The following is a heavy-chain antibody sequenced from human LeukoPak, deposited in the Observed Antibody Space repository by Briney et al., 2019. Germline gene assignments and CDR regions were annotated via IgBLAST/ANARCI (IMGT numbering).Heavy chain of an antibody. V-gene: IGHV4-34*01. CDR3: ARGHAGPPGDYYYYMDV. CDR1: GGSFSGYY. Sequence: SETLSLTCAVYGGSFSGYYWSWIRQPPGKGLEWIGEINHSGSTNYNPSLKSRVTISVDTSKNQFSLKLSPVTAADTAVYYCARGHAGPPGDYYYYMDVWGKGTTVTVSS. J-gene: IGHJ6*03. CDR2: INHSGST. D-gene: IGHD1-1*01.